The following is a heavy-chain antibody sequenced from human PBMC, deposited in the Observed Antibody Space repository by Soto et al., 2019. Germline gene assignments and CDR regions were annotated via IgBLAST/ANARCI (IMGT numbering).Heavy chain of an antibody. CDR2: IKQDGSEK. CDR3: ARDPDFDWLFLLFDY. J-gene: IGHJ4*02. CDR1: GFTFSSYW. V-gene: IGHV3-7*01. Sequence: GGSLRLSCAASGFTFSSYWMSWVRQAPGKGLEWVANIKQDGSEKYYVDSVKGRFTISRDNAKNSLYLQMNSLGAEDTAVYYCARDPDFDWLFLLFDYWGQGTLVTVSS. D-gene: IGHD3-9*01.